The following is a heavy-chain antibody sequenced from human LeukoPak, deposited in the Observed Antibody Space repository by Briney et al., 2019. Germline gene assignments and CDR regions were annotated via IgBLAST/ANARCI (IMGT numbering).Heavy chain of an antibody. Sequence: PGGSLRLSCAASGFTVSSNYMSWVRQAPGKGLEWVSVIYSGGSTYYADSVKGRFTISRDNSKNTLYLQMNSLRAEDTAVYYCARHKNRGRISRMDRSFDYWGQGTLVTVSS. D-gene: IGHD3-10*01. J-gene: IGHJ4*02. CDR1: GFTVSSNY. V-gene: IGHV3-66*04. CDR3: ARHKNRGRISRMDRSFDY. CDR2: IYSGGST.